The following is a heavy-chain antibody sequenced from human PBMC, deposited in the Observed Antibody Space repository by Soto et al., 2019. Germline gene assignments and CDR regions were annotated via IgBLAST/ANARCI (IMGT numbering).Heavy chain of an antibody. CDR3: ARVDYGDYRWYFDL. D-gene: IGHD4-17*01. CDR2: IYSGGAT. V-gene: IGHV3-53*01. CDR1: GFTVTNKY. J-gene: IGHJ2*01. Sequence: EVQLVESGGNLIQPGGSLRLSCAASGFTVTNKYMTWVRQAPGKGLEWVSIIYSGGATSYADSVKGRFTISRDNSKVILYLQVNSLRAEDTAVYYCARVDYGDYRWYFDLWGRGTLVTVSS.